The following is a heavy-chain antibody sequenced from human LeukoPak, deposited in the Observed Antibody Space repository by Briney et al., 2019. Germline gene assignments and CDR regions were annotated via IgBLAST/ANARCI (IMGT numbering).Heavy chain of an antibody. Sequence: PGGSLRLSCAASGFTFSDFYMSWIRQAPGKGLGWVSYITSGGRAIYYADSVQGRFTISRDNARNSLYLQMDGLRAEDTAVYYCATDIVATSGDFWGQGTLVTVSS. CDR2: ITSGGRAI. J-gene: IGHJ4*02. V-gene: IGHV3-11*01. CDR3: ATDIVATSGDF. CDR1: GFTFSDFY. D-gene: IGHD5-12*01.